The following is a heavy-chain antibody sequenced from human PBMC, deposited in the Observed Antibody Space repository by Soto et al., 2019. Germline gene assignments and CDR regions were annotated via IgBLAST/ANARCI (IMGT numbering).Heavy chain of an antibody. CDR2: ISSSSSTI. Sequence: EVQLVESGGGLVQPGGSLRLSCAASGFTFSTYSMNWVRQAPGKGLEWVSYISSSSSTIYYADSVKGRFTVSRDNAKNSLYLQMNSLRDEDTAGYYCARGTLGGGGYWGQGTLVTVSS. CDR1: GFTFSTYS. V-gene: IGHV3-48*02. CDR3: ARGTLGGGGY. D-gene: IGHD1-26*01. J-gene: IGHJ4*02.